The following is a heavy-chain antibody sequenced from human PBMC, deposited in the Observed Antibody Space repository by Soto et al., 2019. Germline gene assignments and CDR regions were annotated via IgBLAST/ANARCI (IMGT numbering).Heavy chain of an antibody. J-gene: IGHJ4*02. V-gene: IGHV4-38-2*01. Sequence: PSETLSLTCAVSGFSLSSGYYWGWIRQPPGKGLECIGTIYHSGSTNYNPSLKSRVTISVDTSKNQFSLKLSSVTAADTAVYYCARAWLRFSLDYWGQGTLVTVSS. CDR3: ARAWLRFSLDY. CDR1: GFSLSSGYY. CDR2: IYHSGST. D-gene: IGHD5-12*01.